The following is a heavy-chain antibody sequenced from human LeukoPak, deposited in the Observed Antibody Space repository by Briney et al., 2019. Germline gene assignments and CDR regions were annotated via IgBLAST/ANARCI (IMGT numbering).Heavy chain of an antibody. V-gene: IGHV1-46*01. Sequence: ASVKVSCKASGYTFTSYYMHWVRQAPGQGLEWMGIINPNGGSTSYAQKFHGRVTMTRDMSTSTVYMELSSLRSEDTAAYYCARDLGSIAVAGLDYWGEGTLGTVSS. CDR2: INPNGGST. CDR1: GYTFTSYY. D-gene: IGHD6-19*01. CDR3: ARDLGSIAVAGLDY. J-gene: IGHJ4*02.